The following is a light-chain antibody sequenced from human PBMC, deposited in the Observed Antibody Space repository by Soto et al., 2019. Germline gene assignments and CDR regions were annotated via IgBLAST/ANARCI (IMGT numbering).Light chain of an antibody. Sequence: QSVLTQPPSASGTPGQRVTISCSGSNSNIGKNYVYWYRQLPGTAPKLLIYRNNQRPSGVPDRFSGSKSGTSASLAISGLRSEDEADYYCATWDDSLNVWIFGGGTKLTVL. CDR2: RNN. CDR3: ATWDDSLNVWI. V-gene: IGLV1-47*01. CDR1: NSNIGKNY. J-gene: IGLJ2*01.